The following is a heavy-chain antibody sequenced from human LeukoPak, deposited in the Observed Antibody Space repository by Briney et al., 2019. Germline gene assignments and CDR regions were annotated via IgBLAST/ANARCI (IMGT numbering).Heavy chain of an antibody. V-gene: IGHV1-46*01. J-gene: IGHJ6*03. CDR3: ARDGEQWLVQDPDPVYYYMDV. CDR1: GYTFTSYY. D-gene: IGHD6-19*01. CDR2: INPSGGST. Sequence: ASVKVSCKASGYTFTSYYMRWVRQAPGQGLEWMGIINPSGGSTSYAQKFQGRVTMTRDTSTSTVYMELSSLRSEDTAVYYCARDGEQWLVQDPDPVYYYMDVWGKGTTVTISS.